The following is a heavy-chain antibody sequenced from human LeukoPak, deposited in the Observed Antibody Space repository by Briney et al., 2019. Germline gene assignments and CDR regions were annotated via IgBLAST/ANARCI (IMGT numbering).Heavy chain of an antibody. D-gene: IGHD6-13*01. CDR2: FDPEDGVT. CDR1: GYTLTELS. V-gene: IGHV1-24*01. CDR3: ARVHSGIAAAGTTIDY. J-gene: IGHJ4*02. Sequence: ASVKVSCKVSGYTLTELSMHWVRQAPGKGLEWMGGFDPEDGVTIYAQKFQGRVTMTEDTSTDTAYMELSSLRSEDTAVYYCARVHSGIAAAGTTIDYWGQGTLVTVSS.